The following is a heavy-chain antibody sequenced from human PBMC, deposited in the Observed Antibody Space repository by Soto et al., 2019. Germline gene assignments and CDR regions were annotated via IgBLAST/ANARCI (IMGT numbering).Heavy chain of an antibody. CDR2: IYHSGTT. CDR1: GGSISSDDFF. D-gene: IGHD3-10*01. J-gene: IGHJ6*02. CDR3: ARDEDHGSGLSGGMDV. V-gene: IGHV4-31*03. Sequence: QVQLQESGPGLVKPSETLSLSCNVSGGSISSDDFFWSWLRQHPARGLEWIGYIYHSGTTYFNPSLQSRITISVDTSKNQFSLKLRSVTAADTAVYFCARDEDHGSGLSGGMDVWGQGTAVTVS.